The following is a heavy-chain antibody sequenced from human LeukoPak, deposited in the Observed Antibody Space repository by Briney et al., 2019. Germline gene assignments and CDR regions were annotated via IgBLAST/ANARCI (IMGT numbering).Heavy chain of an antibody. V-gene: IGHV3-15*01. J-gene: IGHJ4*02. Sequence: PGGSLRLSCAASEFTFSNAWMNWVRQAPGKGLEWVGRIKSETNGGTTDYAAPVKGRFTISRDDSKNTLYLQMNSLKTEDTAVYFCTTVTVCTGSSCPGAFDYWGQGTLVTVSS. D-gene: IGHD2-15*01. CDR3: TTVTVCTGSSCPGAFDY. CDR1: EFTFSNAW. CDR2: IKSETNGGTT.